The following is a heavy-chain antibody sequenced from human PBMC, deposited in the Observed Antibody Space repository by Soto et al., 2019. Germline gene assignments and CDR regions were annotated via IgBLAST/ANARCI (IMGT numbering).Heavy chain of an antibody. CDR3: ARVSTPSIDY. D-gene: IGHD2-15*01. Sequence: EVQLVESGGGLVQPGGSLRLSCAASGFTFSDHYMDWVRQAPGKGLEWVGRVRNKANSYTTEYAASVKGRFTISRDDSKTSLYLQMNSLKIEDTAVYYCARVSTPSIDYWGQGTLVTVSS. V-gene: IGHV3-72*01. J-gene: IGHJ4*02. CDR1: GFTFSDHY. CDR2: VRNKANSYTT.